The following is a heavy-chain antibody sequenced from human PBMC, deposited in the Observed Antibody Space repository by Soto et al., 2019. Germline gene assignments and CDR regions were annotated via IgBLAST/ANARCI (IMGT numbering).Heavy chain of an antibody. J-gene: IGHJ4*02. D-gene: IGHD2-15*01. CDR2: ISGSGGST. V-gene: IGHV3-23*01. Sequence: EVQLLESGGGLVQPGGSLRLSCAAAGFTFSSYAMSWVRQAPGKGLEWVSAISGSGGSTYYADSVKGRFTISRDNSKNSLYLQMNSLRAEDTAVYYCAKDPPESIVVVVAAPDCWGQGTLVTVSS. CDR1: GFTFSSYA. CDR3: AKDPPESIVVVVAAPDC.